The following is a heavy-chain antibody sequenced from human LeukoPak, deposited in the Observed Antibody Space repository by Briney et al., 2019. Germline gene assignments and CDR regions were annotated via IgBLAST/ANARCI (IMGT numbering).Heavy chain of an antibody. CDR2: IIGSSGAT. V-gene: IGHV3-23*01. CDR3: AKGAFDYIEMGYIDY. CDR1: GFRFSNYA. J-gene: IGHJ4*02. D-gene: IGHD5-12*01. Sequence: GGSLRLSCAASGFRFSNYAMNWVRQAPGKGLEWVSLIIGSSGATFYADSVKGRFTISRDNSKNTLFLQMNSLRAEDTALYYCAKGAFDYIEMGYIDYWGQGTLVTVSS.